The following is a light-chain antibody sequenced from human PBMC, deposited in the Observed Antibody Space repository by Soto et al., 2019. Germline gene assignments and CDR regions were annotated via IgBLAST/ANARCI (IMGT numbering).Light chain of an antibody. Sequence: EIVMTQSPATLSVSPGERATLSCRASQSVSSNLAWYQQKPCQAPRLLIYGASTRATGIPARFSGSGSGTEFTLTISSLQSEEFAVYYCQQYNKWPPWTFDQGTKVEIK. J-gene: IGKJ1*01. CDR2: GAS. CDR1: QSVSSN. V-gene: IGKV3-15*01. CDR3: QQYNKWPPWT.